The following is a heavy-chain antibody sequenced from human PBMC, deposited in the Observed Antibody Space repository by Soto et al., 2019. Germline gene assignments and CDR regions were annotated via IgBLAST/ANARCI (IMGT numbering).Heavy chain of an antibody. CDR3: ARHVRASGYNPYYYYGTDV. CDR1: GGSIRSSSSY. D-gene: IGHD5-12*01. CDR2: INYTCTT. J-gene: IGHJ6*02. Sequence: SETLSLTCSVLGGSIRSSSSYWGWICQPKGKGLEWIISINYTCTTYNKSSLNNRATLAVDTSKTQLLLKLRSVTSENTAIYCCARHVRASGYNPYYYYGTDVWGQGTTVTVSS. V-gene: IGHV4-39*01.